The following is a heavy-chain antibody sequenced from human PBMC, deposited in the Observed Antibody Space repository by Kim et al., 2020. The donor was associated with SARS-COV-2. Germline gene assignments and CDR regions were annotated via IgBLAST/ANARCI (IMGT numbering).Heavy chain of an antibody. CDR1: GFTFSSYA. Sequence: GGSLRLSCAASGFTFSSYAMSWVRQAPGKGLEWVSAISGSGGSTYYADSVKGRFTISRDNSKNTLYLQMNSLRAEDTAVYYCAKDSYGFLEAPDAFDIWGQGTMVTVSS. D-gene: IGHD3-3*01. V-gene: IGHV3-23*01. CDR2: ISGSGGST. J-gene: IGHJ3*02. CDR3: AKDSYGFLEAPDAFDI.